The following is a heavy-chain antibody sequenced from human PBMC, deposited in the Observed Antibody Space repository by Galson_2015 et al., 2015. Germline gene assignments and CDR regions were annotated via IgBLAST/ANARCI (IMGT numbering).Heavy chain of an antibody. J-gene: IGHJ4*02. D-gene: IGHD3-22*01. CDR2: IKQDGSEK. CDR3: ARDHLTYYYVSSGLDY. CDR1: GFTFSSYW. Sequence: SLRLSCAASGFTFSSYWMSWVRQAPGKGLEWVANIKQDGSEKQYVDSVKGRFTISRDNARNSLYLRMNGLTAEDTAVYYCARDHLTYYYVSSGLDYWGQGTLVTVSS. V-gene: IGHV3-7*01.